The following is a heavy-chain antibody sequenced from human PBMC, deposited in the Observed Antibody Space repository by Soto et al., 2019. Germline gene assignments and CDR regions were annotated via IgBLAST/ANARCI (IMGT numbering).Heavy chain of an antibody. V-gene: IGHV4-4*09. CDR1: GGSLTGQH. Sequence: QVQLQESGPGLVKPSETLSLTCAVSGGSLTGQHWSWIRQPPGKGVEWIGHIVNSGIARYNPSFQIRVGISINTSMNHCALRLSSVTAADTAVYYCASYIEGNGGRGSWGHGHLVTVSS. CDR3: ASYIEGNGGRGS. CDR2: IVNSGIA. J-gene: IGHJ4*01. D-gene: IGHD4-17*01.